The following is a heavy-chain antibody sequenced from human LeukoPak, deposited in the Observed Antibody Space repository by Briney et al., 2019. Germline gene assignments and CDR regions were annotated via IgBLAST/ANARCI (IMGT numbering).Heavy chain of an antibody. V-gene: IGHV4-34*01. D-gene: IGHD3-9*01. CDR2: INHSGST. Sequence: SETLSLTCAVYGGSFSGYYWSWIRQPPGKGLEWIGEINHSGSTNYNPSLKSRVTISVDTSKNQFSLKLSSVTAADTAVYYCARHGGLTYYDILTGPKNWFDPWGQGTLVTVSS. CDR3: ARHGGLTYYDILTGPKNWFDP. CDR1: GGSFSGYY. J-gene: IGHJ5*02.